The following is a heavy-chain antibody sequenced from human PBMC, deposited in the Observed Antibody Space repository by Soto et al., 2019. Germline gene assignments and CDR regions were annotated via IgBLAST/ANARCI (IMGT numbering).Heavy chain of an antibody. CDR1: GGAFSSYA. D-gene: IGHD2-15*01. J-gene: IGHJ6*02. Sequence: ASVKVSFKASGGAFSSYAISWVRQAPGQGLEWMGGIIPIFGTANYAQKFQGRVTITADESTSTAYMELSSLRSEDTAVYYCAESRTRWSTLYYGMDVWGQGTTVTVSS. V-gene: IGHV1-69*13. CDR2: IIPIFGTA. CDR3: AESRTRWSTLYYGMDV.